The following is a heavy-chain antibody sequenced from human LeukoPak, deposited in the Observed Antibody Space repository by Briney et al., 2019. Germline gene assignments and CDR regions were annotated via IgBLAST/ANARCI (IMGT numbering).Heavy chain of an antibody. CDR2: IYYSGST. D-gene: IGHD4-17*01. CDR3: AGQGDYGVDY. CDR1: GGSISSYY. J-gene: IGHJ4*02. Sequence: SETLSLTCTVSGGSISSYYGSWIRQPPGKGLEWIGYIYYSGSTNYNPSLKSRVTISVDTSKNQFSLKLSSVTAADTAVYYCAGQGDYGVDYWGQGTLVTVSS. V-gene: IGHV4-59*01.